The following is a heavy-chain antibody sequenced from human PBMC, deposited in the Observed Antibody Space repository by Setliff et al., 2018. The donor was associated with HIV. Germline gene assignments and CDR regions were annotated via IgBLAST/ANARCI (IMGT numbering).Heavy chain of an antibody. Sequence: ASVKVSCKASGYTFTGYYMHWLRQAPGQGLEWVGWINYSNGDTKSAERFQGRVTMSRDSSTSTLYMDLKSLTSDDTAVYYCALANIVSTARWNHWGRGTLVTVSS. J-gene: IGHJ1*01. V-gene: IGHV1-2*02. CDR1: GYTFTGYY. CDR2: INYSNGDT. CDR3: ALANIVSTARWNH. D-gene: IGHD1-1*01.